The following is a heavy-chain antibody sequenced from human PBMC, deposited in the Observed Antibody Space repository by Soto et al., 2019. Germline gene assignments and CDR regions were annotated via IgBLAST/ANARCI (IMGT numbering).Heavy chain of an antibody. CDR1: GYTFTSYA. V-gene: IGHV1-3*01. Sequence: ASVKVSGKASGYTFTSYAMHWVRQAPGQRLGWMGWINAGNGNTKYSQKFQGRVTITRDTSASTAYMELSSLRSEDTAVYYCARDWFENYYDSSGYHDAFDIWGQGTMVTVSS. J-gene: IGHJ3*02. CDR3: ARDWFENYYDSSGYHDAFDI. D-gene: IGHD3-22*01. CDR2: INAGNGNT.